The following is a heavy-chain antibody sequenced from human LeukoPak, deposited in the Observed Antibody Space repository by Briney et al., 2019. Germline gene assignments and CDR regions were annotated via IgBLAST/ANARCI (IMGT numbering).Heavy chain of an antibody. Sequence: GGSLPVSCAASGFTFSSYSMNWVRQAPGKGLEWVSSISSSSSYIYYADSVKGRFTISRDNAKNSLYLQVNSLRAEDTAVYYCARDVWAFDYRGQGTMVTVSS. CDR2: ISSSSSYI. CDR3: ARDVWAFDY. V-gene: IGHV3-21*06. CDR1: GFTFSSYS. J-gene: IGHJ3*01. D-gene: IGHD2-8*01.